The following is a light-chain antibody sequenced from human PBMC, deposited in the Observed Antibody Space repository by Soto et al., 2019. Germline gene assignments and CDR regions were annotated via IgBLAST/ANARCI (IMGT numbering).Light chain of an antibody. V-gene: IGKV3-15*01. CDR3: QQYNNWPRT. CDR1: QSVRGN. J-gene: IGKJ2*01. Sequence: EIVMTQSPATLSESPGERATLSCRASQSVRGNLAWYQQKPGQSPRLLIYGASSRATGIPVRFSGSGSGTDLTLTISTLHSEDFPVYYCQQYNNWPRTFGQGTKVDIK. CDR2: GAS.